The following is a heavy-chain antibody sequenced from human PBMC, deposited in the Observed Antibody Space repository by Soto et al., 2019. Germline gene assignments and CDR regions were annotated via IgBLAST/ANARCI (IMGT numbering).Heavy chain of an antibody. CDR3: ARSVVLWFGEVSAFYI. J-gene: IGHJ3*02. CDR1: GYTFTSYG. Sequence: QVQLVQSGAEVKKPGASVKVSCKASGYTFTSYGISWVRQAPGQGLEWMGWISAYNGNTNYAQKRQGRVTMTTDTSTSTAYMDLRSLRSDDAAEYYCARSVVLWFGEVSAFYIWCQGTMVTVSS. V-gene: IGHV1-18*01. CDR2: ISAYNGNT. D-gene: IGHD3-10*01.